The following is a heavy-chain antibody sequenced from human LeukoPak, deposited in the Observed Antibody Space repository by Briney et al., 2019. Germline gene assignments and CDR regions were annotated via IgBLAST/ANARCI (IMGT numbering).Heavy chain of an antibody. V-gene: IGHV3-21*01. CDR2: ISSSSSYI. J-gene: IGHJ3*02. D-gene: IGHD3-10*01. CDR1: GFTFSSYS. Sequence: GGSLRLSCAASGFTFSSYSMNWVRQAPGKGLEWVSSISSSSSYIYYADSVKGRFTISRDNAKNSLYLQTNSLRAEDTAVYCCARDLMVRGETGAFDIWGQGTMVTVSS. CDR3: ARDLMVRGETGAFDI.